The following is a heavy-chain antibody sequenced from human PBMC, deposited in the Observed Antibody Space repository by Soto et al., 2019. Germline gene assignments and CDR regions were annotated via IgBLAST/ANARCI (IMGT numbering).Heavy chain of an antibody. CDR3: ARQGSMVRGVADEDDAFDI. CDR2: IYYSGST. V-gene: IGHV4-59*08. J-gene: IGHJ3*02. D-gene: IGHD3-10*01. Sequence: SETLSLTCTVSGGSISSYYWSWIRQPPGKGLEWIGYIYYSGSTNYNPSLKSRVTISVDTSKNRFSLKLSSVTAADTAVYYCARQGSMVRGVADEDDAFDIWGQGTMVTVSS. CDR1: GGSISSYY.